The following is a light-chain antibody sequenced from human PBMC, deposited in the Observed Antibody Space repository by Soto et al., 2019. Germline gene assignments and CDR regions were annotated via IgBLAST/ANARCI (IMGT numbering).Light chain of an antibody. CDR2: SVS. Sequence: DIQMTQSPASLSASVGDRVTINCRASQSIRSYLNWYQQKQGKAPKVLIHSVSSLQSGVPSRFSGSGSGTDFSLTISSLQSEDFATYYCQQSYSTPLTFGGGTKVEIK. CDR3: QQSYSTPLT. J-gene: IGKJ4*01. V-gene: IGKV1-39*01. CDR1: QSIRSY.